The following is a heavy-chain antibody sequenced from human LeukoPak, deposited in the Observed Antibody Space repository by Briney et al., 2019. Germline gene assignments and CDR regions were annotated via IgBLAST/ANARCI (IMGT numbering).Heavy chain of an antibody. J-gene: IGHJ4*02. CDR1: GFTFNTYG. D-gene: IGHD6-13*01. V-gene: IGHV3-30*18. Sequence: GRSLRLSCASSGFTFNTYGMHWVRQAPGKGLEWVALISYDGNYKYYADSVKGRFTISRDNSKNTLYLQMNSLRAEDTAVYYCAKDDLYSSNLLRPNSGWYYFDYWGQGTLVTVSS. CDR3: AKDDLYSSNLLRPNSGWYYFDY. CDR2: ISYDGNYK.